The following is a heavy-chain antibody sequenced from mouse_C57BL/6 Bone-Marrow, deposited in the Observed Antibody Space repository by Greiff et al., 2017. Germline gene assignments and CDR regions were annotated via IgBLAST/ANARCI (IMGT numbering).Heavy chain of an antibody. CDR1: GYTFTSYW. J-gene: IGHJ1*03. CDR3: AYGRGYFEV. CDR2: IHPNSGST. D-gene: IGHD1-1*01. V-gene: IGHV1-64*01. Sequence: QVQLQQPGAELVKPGASVKLSCKASGYTFTSYWMPWVKQRPGQGLEWIGMIHPNSGSTNYNEKFKSQATLTVDKSASTANMQLSSLTSDDSAVYYCAYGRGYFEVWGTGTTVTVSA.